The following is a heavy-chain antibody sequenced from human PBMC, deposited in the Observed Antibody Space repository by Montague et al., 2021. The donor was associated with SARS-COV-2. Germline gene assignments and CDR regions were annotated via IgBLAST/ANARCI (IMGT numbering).Heavy chain of an antibody. V-gene: IGHV3-7*01. J-gene: IGHJ4*02. CDR1: GFTFGSYW. Sequence: SLRLSWAASGFTFGSYWMSWVRQAPGKGLEWVANIKQDESEKSYVDSVKGRFTISRDNAKNSLYLQMHSLRAEDTAVYYCATDQNWAFDCWGQGALVTVSS. CDR2: IKQDESEK. CDR3: ATDQNWAFDC. D-gene: IGHD7-27*01.